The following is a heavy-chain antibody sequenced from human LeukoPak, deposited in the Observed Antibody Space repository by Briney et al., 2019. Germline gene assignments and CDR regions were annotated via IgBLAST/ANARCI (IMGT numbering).Heavy chain of an antibody. V-gene: IGHV3-9*01. J-gene: IGHJ4*02. CDR1: GFTFDDYA. Sequence: GRSLRLSCAASGFTFDDYAMHWVRQAPGKGLEWVSGISWNSGSIGYADPVKGRFTISRDNAKNSLYLQMNSLRAEDTALYYCAKDIGFLEWLLSFDYWGQGTLVTVSS. CDR3: AKDIGFLEWLLSFDY. D-gene: IGHD3-3*01. CDR2: ISWNSGSI.